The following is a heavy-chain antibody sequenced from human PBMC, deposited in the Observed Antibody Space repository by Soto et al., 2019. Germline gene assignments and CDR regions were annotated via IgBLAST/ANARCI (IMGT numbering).Heavy chain of an antibody. CDR2: TYYRSKWYN. V-gene: IGHV6-1*01. CDR3: ARQSEYYYASGRAAPLYGMDV. D-gene: IGHD3-10*01. CDR1: VDSVSSNSAA. Sequence: SQTLSLPCAISVDSVSSNSAAWNWIRPSPSRGLEWLGRTYYRSKWYNDYAVSVKSRITINPDTSKNQFSLKLSSVTAADTAVYFCARQSEYYYASGRAAPLYGMDVWGQGTTVTVSS. J-gene: IGHJ6*02.